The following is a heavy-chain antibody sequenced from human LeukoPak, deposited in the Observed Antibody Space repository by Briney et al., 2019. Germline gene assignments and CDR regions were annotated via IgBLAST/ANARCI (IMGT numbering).Heavy chain of an antibody. CDR3: ARRGLYEGYGTYYFDY. CDR1: GGSISSGDYY. D-gene: IGHD1-7*01. J-gene: IGHJ4*02. V-gene: IGHV4-39*01. Sequence: SETLSLTCTVSGGSISSGDYYWSWIRQPPGKGLEWIGSIYYSGSAYYNPSLQSRVTISVDTSKNQFSLKLNSVTAADTAVYYCARRGLYEGYGTYYFDYWGQGTLVTASS. CDR2: IYYSGSA.